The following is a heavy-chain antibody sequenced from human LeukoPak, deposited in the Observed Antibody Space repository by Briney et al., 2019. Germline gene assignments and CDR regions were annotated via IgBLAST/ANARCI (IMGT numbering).Heavy chain of an antibody. Sequence: SETLSLTCTVSGDSIKSDSYYWGWIRQPPGKGLEWIGTIYYSGSTYYDPSLKSRVTISVDTSKNQFSVKLSSVTAADTALYYCARHKEDFHDSSGPNFWYFDLWGRGTLVTVSS. D-gene: IGHD3-22*01. V-gene: IGHV4-39*01. J-gene: IGHJ2*01. CDR3: ARHKEDFHDSSGPNFWYFDL. CDR1: GDSIKSDSYY. CDR2: IYYSGST.